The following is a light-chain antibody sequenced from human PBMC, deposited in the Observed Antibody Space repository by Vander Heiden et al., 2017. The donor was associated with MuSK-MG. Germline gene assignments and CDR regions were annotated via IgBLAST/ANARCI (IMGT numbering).Light chain of an antibody. CDR1: QTIDTG. Sequence: DIVLPQSPAALSLSPGERATLSCRASQTIDTGLAWYQQKPGQAPRLLIYDASNRATGIPARFSGSGSGTDFTLTISSLGPEDFAVYYCQQRSKWPRTFGQGTKVEIK. V-gene: IGKV3-11*01. J-gene: IGKJ1*01. CDR2: DAS. CDR3: QQRSKWPRT.